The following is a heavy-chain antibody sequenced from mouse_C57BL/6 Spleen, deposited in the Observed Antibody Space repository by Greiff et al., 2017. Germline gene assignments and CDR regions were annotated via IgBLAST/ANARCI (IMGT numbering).Heavy chain of an antibody. CDR3: AREGYDGAMPMDY. CDR1: GYAFSSYW. V-gene: IGHV1-80*01. Sequence: VQLQQSGASVKISCKASGYAFSSYWMNWVKQRPGKGLEWIGQIYPGDGDTNYNGKFKGKATLTADKSSSTAYMQLSSLTSEDSAVYFCAREGYDGAMPMDYWGQGTSVTVSS. D-gene: IGHD2-2*01. CDR2: IYPGDGDT. J-gene: IGHJ4*01.